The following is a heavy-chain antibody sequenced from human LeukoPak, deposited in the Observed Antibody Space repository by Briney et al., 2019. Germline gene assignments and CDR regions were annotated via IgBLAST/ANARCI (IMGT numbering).Heavy chain of an antibody. V-gene: IGHV3-7*01. Sequence: PAGSLRLSCRASGCTFSNYWMTWVRQAPGKGLEWVANLKEDGGEENFVDSVKGRFAISRDNANNSLYLQMNSLRVVDTAVYYCAREIVRYESGPDYKSYFYSWGQGTLVSVSS. J-gene: IGHJ4*02. D-gene: IGHD3-10*01. CDR1: GCTFSNYW. CDR3: AREIVRYESGPDYKSYFYS. CDR2: LKEDGGEE.